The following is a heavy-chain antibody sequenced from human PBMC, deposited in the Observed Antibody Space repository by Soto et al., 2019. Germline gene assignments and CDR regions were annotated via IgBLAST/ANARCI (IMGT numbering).Heavy chain of an antibody. V-gene: IGHV1-8*01. D-gene: IGHD3-3*01. J-gene: IGHJ4*02. CDR2: MNPNSGNT. CDR1: GYTFTSYD. Sequence: ASVKVSCEAPGYTFTSYDINWVRQAPGQGLEWMGWMNPNSGNTGYAQKFQGRVTMTRNTSISTAYMELSSLRSEDTAVYYCALTYDFWSGYYAFDYWGQGTLVTVSS. CDR3: ALTYDFWSGYYAFDY.